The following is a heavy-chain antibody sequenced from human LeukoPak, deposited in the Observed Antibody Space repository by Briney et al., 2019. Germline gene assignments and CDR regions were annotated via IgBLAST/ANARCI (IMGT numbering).Heavy chain of an antibody. CDR1: GGTFSSYA. CDR3: ASQSSSWYWFDP. J-gene: IGHJ5*02. CDR2: IIPIFGTA. V-gene: IGHV1-69*06. D-gene: IGHD6-13*01. Sequence: SVKVSCKASGGTFSSYAISWVRQAPGQGLEWMRGIIPIFGTANYAQKFQGRVTITADKSTSTAYMELSSLRSGDTAVYYCASQSSSWYWFDPWGQGTLVTVSS.